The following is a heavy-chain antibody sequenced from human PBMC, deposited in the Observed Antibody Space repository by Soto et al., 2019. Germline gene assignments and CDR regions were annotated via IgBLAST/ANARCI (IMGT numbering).Heavy chain of an antibody. CDR2: IWYDGSNK. Sequence: QVQLVESGGGVVQPGRSLRLSCAASGFTFSSYGMHWVRQAPGKGLEWVAVIWYDGSNKYYADSVKGRFTISRDNSKNTLYLQMNSLRAEDTAVYYCARGARFGELSSNWFDPWGQGTLVTVSS. CDR3: ARGARFGELSSNWFDP. D-gene: IGHD3-10*01. V-gene: IGHV3-33*01. CDR1: GFTFSSYG. J-gene: IGHJ5*02.